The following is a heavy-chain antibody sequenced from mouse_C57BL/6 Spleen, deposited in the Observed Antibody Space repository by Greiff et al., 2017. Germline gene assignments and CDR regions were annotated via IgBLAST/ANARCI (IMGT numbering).Heavy chain of an antibody. CDR2: LDPSDSYT. V-gene: IGHV1-59*01. CDR1: GYTFTSYW. Sequence: VQLQQPGAELVRPGTSVKLSCKASGYTFTSYWMHWVKQRPGQGLEWIGVLDPSDSYTNYTQKLKGKATLTVDTSSSTAYMQLSSLTSEDSAVYYCAITVLLGTSFDYWGQGTTRTVSS. CDR3: AITVLLGTSFDY. D-gene: IGHD1-1*01. J-gene: IGHJ2*01.